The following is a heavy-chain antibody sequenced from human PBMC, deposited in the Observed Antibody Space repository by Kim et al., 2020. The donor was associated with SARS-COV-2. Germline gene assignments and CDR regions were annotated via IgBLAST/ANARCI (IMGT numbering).Heavy chain of an antibody. J-gene: IGHJ5*02. CDR2: IYYSGST. D-gene: IGHD3-9*01. CDR3: ARTYYDSLTGPYPNWFDP. Sequence: SETLSLTCTVSGGSISSYYWSWIRQPPGKGLEWIGYIYYSGSTNYNPSLKSRVTISVDTSKNQFSLKLSSVTAADTAVYYCARTYYDSLTGPYPNWFDPWGQGTLVTVSS. CDR1: GGSISSYY. V-gene: IGHV4-59*13.